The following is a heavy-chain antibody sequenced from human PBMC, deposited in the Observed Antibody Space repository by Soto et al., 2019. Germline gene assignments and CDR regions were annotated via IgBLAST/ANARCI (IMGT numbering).Heavy chain of an antibody. Sequence: SETLSLTCAVSGGSFTSNNWWTWVRQPPGQGLEWIGEIYRTGSTNYNPSLKIRVTISLDKSENQFSLKVTSLTAADTAVYYCASRDPGTSVDYWGQGTLVTVSS. V-gene: IGHV4-4*02. CDR3: ASRDPGTSVDY. D-gene: IGHD1-7*01. CDR2: IYRTGST. CDR1: GGSFTSNNW. J-gene: IGHJ4*02.